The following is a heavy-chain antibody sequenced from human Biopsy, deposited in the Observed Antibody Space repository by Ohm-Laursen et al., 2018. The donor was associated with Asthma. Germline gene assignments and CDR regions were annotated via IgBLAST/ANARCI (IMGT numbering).Heavy chain of an antibody. CDR2: ISSSSSYI. D-gene: IGHD2-2*01. CDR3: ARGEDPRRTAAAFDI. V-gene: IGHV3-21*01. J-gene: IGHJ3*02. Sequence: SLRLSCAASGFTFSSYSMNWVRQAPGKGLEWVSSISSSSSYIYYADSVKGRFTISRDNAKNSLYLQMNSLRAEDTAVYYCARGEDPRRTAAAFDIWGQGTMVTVSS. CDR1: GFTFSSYS.